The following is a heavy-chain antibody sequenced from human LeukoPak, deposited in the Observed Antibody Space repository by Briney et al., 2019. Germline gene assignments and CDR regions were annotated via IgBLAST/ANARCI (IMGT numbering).Heavy chain of an antibody. CDR2: INQDGSET. V-gene: IGHV3-7*01. CDR1: GFTFDDYA. J-gene: IGHJ4*02. D-gene: IGHD4-17*01. Sequence: GSLRLSCAASGFTFDDYAMHWVRQAPGKGLEWVAKINQDGSETYYVDSVKGRFTISRDNAKNSLYLQMNSLRVEDTAVYYCATDTAGFDHWGQGTLVTVSS. CDR3: ATDTAGFDH.